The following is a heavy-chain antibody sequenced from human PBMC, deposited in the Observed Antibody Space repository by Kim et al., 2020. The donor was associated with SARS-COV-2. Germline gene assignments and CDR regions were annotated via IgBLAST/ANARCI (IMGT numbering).Heavy chain of an antibody. J-gene: IGHJ4*01. CDR1: GFTFSNFG. D-gene: IGHD3-9*01. Sequence: GGSLRLSCAASGFTFSNFGIHWVRQAPGKGLEWVAAISSDGRNKYYADSLQGRFTLSRETSKNTVSLQMNSLRTEDTALYYCARDRQGQPLFYYFDYLG. CDR2: ISSDGRNK. V-gene: IGHV3-30*03. CDR3: ARDRQGQPLFYYFDY.